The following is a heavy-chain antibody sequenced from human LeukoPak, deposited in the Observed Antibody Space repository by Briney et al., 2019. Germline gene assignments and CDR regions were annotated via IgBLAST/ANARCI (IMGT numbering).Heavy chain of an antibody. J-gene: IGHJ4*02. CDR1: GFTFSNYG. V-gene: IGHV3-23*01. D-gene: IGHD3-10*01. CDR2: ISGSGGST. CDR3: AKEGAWFGEFFPLPDY. Sequence: QAGGSLRLSCAASGFTFSNYGMSWVRQAPGKGLEWVSAISGSGGSTYYADSVKGRFTISRDNSKNTLYLQMNSLRAEDTAVYYCAKEGAWFGEFFPLPDYWGQGTLVTVSS.